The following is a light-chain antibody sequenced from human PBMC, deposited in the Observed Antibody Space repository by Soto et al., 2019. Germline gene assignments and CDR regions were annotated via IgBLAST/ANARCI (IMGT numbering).Light chain of an antibody. CDR2: GAS. J-gene: IGKJ4*01. CDR3: QQYDNWPPLT. CDR1: QSVGSS. Sequence: EIVMTQSPATLSVSPGERATLSCRASQSVGSSLAWYQQKPGQAPRLLIYGASTRATGFPARFSGSGSGTEFTLTISSLQSEDSAVYYCQQYDNWPPLTFGGGTKVEI. V-gene: IGKV3-15*01.